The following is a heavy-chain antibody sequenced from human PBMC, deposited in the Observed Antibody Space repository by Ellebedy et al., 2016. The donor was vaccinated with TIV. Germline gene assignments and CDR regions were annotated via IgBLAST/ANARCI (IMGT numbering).Heavy chain of an antibody. V-gene: IGHV3-23*01. J-gene: IGHJ4*02. D-gene: IGHD3-22*01. CDR1: GFTFSSYA. CDR2: ISGSGGST. CDR3: AKDPPADSSGYVDY. Sequence: GGSLRLXXAASGFTFSSYAMSWVRQAPGKGLEWVSAISGSGGSTYYADSVKGRFTISRDNSKNTLYLQMNSLRDEDTAVYYCAKDPPADSSGYVDYWGQGTLVTVSS.